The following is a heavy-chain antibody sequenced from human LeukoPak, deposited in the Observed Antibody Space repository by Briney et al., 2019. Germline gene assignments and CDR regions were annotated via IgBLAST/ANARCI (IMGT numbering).Heavy chain of an antibody. CDR3: AKERFFYSYDSSGSFNY. V-gene: IGHV4-34*01. J-gene: IGHJ4*02. CDR1: GGSFSGYY. D-gene: IGHD3-22*01. CDR2: INHSGST. Sequence: TSETLSLTCAVYGGSFSGYYWSWIRQPPGKGLEWIGEINHSGSTNYNPSLKSRVTISVDTSKNQFSLKLSSVTAADTAVYSCAKERFFYSYDSSGSFNYWAREPWSPSPQ.